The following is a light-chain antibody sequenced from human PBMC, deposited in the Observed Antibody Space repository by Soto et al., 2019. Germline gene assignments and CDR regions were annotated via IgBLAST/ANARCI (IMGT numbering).Light chain of an antibody. CDR1: SSDIGSYPY. V-gene: IGLV2-14*01. J-gene: IGLJ2*01. CDR3: SSYTRTPTPVV. CDR2: EVD. Sequence: QSALTQPASVSGSPGQSITISCTGTSSDIGSYPYVSWYQQHPGQVPKLMIYEVDNRPSGVSNRFSGSKSGNTASLTISGLQAEDEADYYCSSYTRTPTPVVFGGGTKLTVL.